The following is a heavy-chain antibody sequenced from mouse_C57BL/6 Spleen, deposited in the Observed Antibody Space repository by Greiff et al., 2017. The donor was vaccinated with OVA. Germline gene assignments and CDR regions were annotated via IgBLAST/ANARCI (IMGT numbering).Heavy chain of an antibody. Sequence: DVKLVESGGDLVKPGGSLKLSCAASGFTFSSYGMSWVRQTPDKRLEWVATISSGGSYTYYPDSVKGRFTISRDNAKNTLYLQMSSLKSEDTAMYYCARHPYGNYFDYWGQGTTLTVSS. J-gene: IGHJ2*01. V-gene: IGHV5-6*02. D-gene: IGHD2-1*01. CDR2: ISSGGSYT. CDR1: GFTFSSYG. CDR3: ARHPYGNYFDY.